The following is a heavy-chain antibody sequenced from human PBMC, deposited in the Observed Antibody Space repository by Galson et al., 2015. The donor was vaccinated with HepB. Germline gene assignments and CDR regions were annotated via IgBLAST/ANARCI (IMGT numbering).Heavy chain of an antibody. CDR3: ARARYSYDYALDY. CDR1: GFTFSDYY. Sequence: SLRLSCAASGFTFSDYYMSWIRQAPGKGLEWVSYISSSGTTIYYADSVKGRFTISRDNAKNSLYLQMNSLRAEDTAVYYCARARYSYDYALDYWGQGTLVTVSS. V-gene: IGHV3-11*01. J-gene: IGHJ4*02. CDR2: ISSSGTTI. D-gene: IGHD5-18*01.